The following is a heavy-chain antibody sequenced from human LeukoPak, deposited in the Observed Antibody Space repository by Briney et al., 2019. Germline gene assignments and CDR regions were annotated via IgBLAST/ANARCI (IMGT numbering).Heavy chain of an antibody. CDR2: ISTSSSTI. J-gene: IGHJ4*02. CDR3: ATEKGDSPDY. Sequence: GGSLRLSCAASGFTFSDYDMNWVRQAPGKGLEWVSYISTSSSTIYYADSVKGRFTISRDNPKNTLYLQMNSLRAEDTAVYYCATEKGDSPDYWGQGTLVTVSS. D-gene: IGHD3-16*01. V-gene: IGHV3-48*01. CDR1: GFTFSDYD.